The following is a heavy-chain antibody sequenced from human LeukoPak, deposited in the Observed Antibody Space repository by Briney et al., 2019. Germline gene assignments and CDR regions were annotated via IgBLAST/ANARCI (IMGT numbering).Heavy chain of an antibody. D-gene: IGHD6-13*01. CDR3: ARVYSSSWYSGYLYMDL. Sequence: GGSLRLSCAASGLTFSSYSMNWVRQAPGKGLEWVSSISSSSSYIYYADSVKGRFTISRDNAKNSLYLQMDSLRAEDTAVYYCARVYSSSWYSGYLYMDLWGKGTTVTVSS. J-gene: IGHJ6*03. V-gene: IGHV3-21*01. CDR2: ISSSSSYI. CDR1: GLTFSSYS.